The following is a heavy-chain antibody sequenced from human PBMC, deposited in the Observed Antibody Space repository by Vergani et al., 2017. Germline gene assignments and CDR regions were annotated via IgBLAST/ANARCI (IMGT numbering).Heavy chain of an antibody. D-gene: IGHD6-19*01. J-gene: IGHJ2*01. CDR1: GVSISSYY. CDR2: IYYSGST. Sequence: QVQLQESGPGLVKPSETLSLTCTVSGVSISSYYWSWIRQPPGKGLEWIAYIYYSGSTNYSPSLKSRVTLSVDTSKIPFSLKLTSVTATDTAVYYCAGDPGGSSGWYGPRYFDLWGRGTLVTVSS. CDR3: AGDPGGSSGWYGPRYFDL. V-gene: IGHV4-59*01.